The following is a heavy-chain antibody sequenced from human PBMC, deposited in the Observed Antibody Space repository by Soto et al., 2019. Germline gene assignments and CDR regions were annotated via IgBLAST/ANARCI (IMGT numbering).Heavy chain of an antibody. CDR2: IDPSDSYT. CDR1: GYSFTSYW. Sequence: SLKISCKGPGYSFTSYWISWLRQMPGKGLEWMGRIDPSDSYTNYSPSFQGHVTISADKSISTAYLQWSSLKASDTAMYYCARDSNYDSSGYYPNNWFDPWGQGTLVTVYS. V-gene: IGHV5-10-1*01. J-gene: IGHJ5*02. D-gene: IGHD3-22*01. CDR3: ARDSNYDSSGYYPNNWFDP.